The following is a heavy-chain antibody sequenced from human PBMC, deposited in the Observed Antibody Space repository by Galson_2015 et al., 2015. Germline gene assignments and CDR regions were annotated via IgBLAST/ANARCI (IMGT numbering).Heavy chain of an antibody. D-gene: IGHD2/OR15-2a*01. Sequence: LSLTCTVSGGSISSGSYYWSWIRQPAGKGLEWVGRIYTSGSTNYNPSLKSRVTISVDTSKNQFSLKLSSVTAADTAVYYCASGYYLYAFDIWGQGTMVTVSS. J-gene: IGHJ3*02. CDR2: IYTSGST. V-gene: IGHV4-61*02. CDR3: ASGYYLYAFDI. CDR1: GGSISSGSYY.